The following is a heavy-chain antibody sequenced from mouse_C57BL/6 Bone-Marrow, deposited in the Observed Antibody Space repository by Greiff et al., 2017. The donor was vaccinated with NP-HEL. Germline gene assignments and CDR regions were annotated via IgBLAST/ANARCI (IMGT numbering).Heavy chain of an antibody. CDR1: GYSITSDY. CDR2: ISYSGST. Sequence: EVQLKESGPGLAKPSQTLSLTCSVTGYSITSDYWNWIRKFPGNKLEYMGYISYSGSTYYNPSLKSRISITRNTSKNQYYMQLNSVTTEETDTYYCARALLRSFWYFDVWGTGTTVTVSS. V-gene: IGHV3-8*01. CDR3: ARALLRSFWYFDV. D-gene: IGHD1-1*01. J-gene: IGHJ1*03.